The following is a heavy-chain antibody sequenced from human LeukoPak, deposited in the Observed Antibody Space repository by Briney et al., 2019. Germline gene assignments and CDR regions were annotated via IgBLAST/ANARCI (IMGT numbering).Heavy chain of an antibody. CDR2: IHFSGST. Sequence: PSETLSLTCSVSGGSISSYYWGWIRQPPGRGLDYIGVIHFSGSTNYNPSLEGRVTISADTSTNQFSLKLNSVTAADTAVYYCARGFMMPLGGGFDSWGQGTLVTVFS. J-gene: IGHJ4*02. CDR3: ARGFMMPLGGGFDS. CDR1: GGSISSYY. D-gene: IGHD3-16*01. V-gene: IGHV4-59*01.